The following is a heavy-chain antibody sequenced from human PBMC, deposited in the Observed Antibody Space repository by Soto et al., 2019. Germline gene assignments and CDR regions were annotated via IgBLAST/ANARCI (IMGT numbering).Heavy chain of an antibody. V-gene: IGHV3-23*01. CDR1: EFSFSSYA. J-gene: IGHJ4*02. CDR3: ATYSSPFDY. D-gene: IGHD6-13*01. Sequence: GGSLRLSCAASEFSFSSYALNWVRQAPGKGLEWVSAISATGTTTYYADSVKGRFTISRDNSKRTLFLQMDSLSPEDTAVYYCATYSSPFDYWGQGTLVTVAS. CDR2: ISATGTTT.